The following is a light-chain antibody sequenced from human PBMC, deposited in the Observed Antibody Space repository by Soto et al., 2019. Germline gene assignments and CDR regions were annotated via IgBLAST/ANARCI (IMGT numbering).Light chain of an antibody. CDR3: QQRTNWPSST. CDR2: DAS. Sequence: EIVLTQSPATLSLSTGERATLSCRARQSVSSYLAWYQHKPGQAPRLLIHDASNRATGIPARFSGSGSGTDFTLTISSLEAEDFAVYYCQQRTNWPSSTFGQGTRLEIK. V-gene: IGKV3-11*01. J-gene: IGKJ5*01. CDR1: QSVSSY.